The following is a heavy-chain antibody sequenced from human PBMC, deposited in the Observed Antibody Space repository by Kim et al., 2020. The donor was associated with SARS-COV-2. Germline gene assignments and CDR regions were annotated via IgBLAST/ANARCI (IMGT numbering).Heavy chain of an antibody. CDR1: GFTFRTYA. Sequence: GGSLRLSCADSGFTFRTYAMHWVRQAPGKGLEWVAVISYDGRNQYYADSVKGRFTISRDNPKSTLYLQMSSLRAEDTAMYHCARDRFGTVVRGVDYWGQGTLVTVSS. CDR3: ARDRFGTVVRGVDY. V-gene: IGHV3-30*04. CDR2: ISYDGRNQ. J-gene: IGHJ4*02. D-gene: IGHD3-16*01.